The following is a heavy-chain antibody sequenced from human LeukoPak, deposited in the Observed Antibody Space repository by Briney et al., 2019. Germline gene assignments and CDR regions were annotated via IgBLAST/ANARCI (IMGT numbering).Heavy chain of an antibody. D-gene: IGHD3-16*02. CDR1: GFTFSSYA. CDR2: ISGSGGTT. CDR3: ERLRLGELSTVDY. Sequence: PGGSLRLSCAASGFTFSSYAMSWVRQAPGKGLEWAPAISGSGGTTYYADSVKGRFTISRDDSKDTLYLQMNSLRAEDTAVYYCERLRLGELSTVDYWGQGTLVTVSS. V-gene: IGHV3-23*01. J-gene: IGHJ4*02.